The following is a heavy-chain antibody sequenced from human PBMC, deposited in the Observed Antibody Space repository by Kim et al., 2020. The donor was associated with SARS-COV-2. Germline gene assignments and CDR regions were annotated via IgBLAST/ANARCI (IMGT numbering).Heavy chain of an antibody. Sequence: ASVKVSCKASGYTFTNYFIHWVRQAPGQGLEWMGWINPNSGGTHYAQNFRGRVTVTRDTSITTAYMELSWLTSDDTALYYCARDRGPLRFCAGGSCYSDGYFDFWGRGTLVTVS. J-gene: IGHJ4*02. CDR1: GYTFTNYF. CDR2: INPNSGGT. D-gene: IGHD2-15*01. CDR3: ARDRGPLRFCAGGSCYSDGYFDF. V-gene: IGHV1-2*02.